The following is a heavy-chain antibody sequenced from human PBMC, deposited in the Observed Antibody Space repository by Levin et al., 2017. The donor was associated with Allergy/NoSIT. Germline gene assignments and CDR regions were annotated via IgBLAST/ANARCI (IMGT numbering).Heavy chain of an antibody. CDR3: ARDGAPVGTGYAFDI. CDR2: ISSSDSSI. Sequence: QPGGSLRLSCAASGFTFSDYEMNWVRQAPGKGLEWVSYISSSDSSISYADSVKGRFTISRDNAKNSLYLQMNSLRAEDTAVYYCARDGAPVGTGYAFDIWGQGTMVTVSS. J-gene: IGHJ3*02. V-gene: IGHV3-48*03. D-gene: IGHD1-7*01. CDR1: GFTFSDYE.